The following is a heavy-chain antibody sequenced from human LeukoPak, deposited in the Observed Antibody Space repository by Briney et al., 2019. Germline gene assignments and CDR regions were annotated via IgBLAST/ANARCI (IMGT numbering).Heavy chain of an antibody. V-gene: IGHV3-21*01. CDR1: GFTFGSYS. CDR2: ISSSSSYI. D-gene: IGHD2-21*02. CDR3: ARLVVTAILGFDP. Sequence: PGGSLRLSCAASGFTFGSYSMNWVRQAPGKGLEWVSSISSSSSYIYYADSVKGRFTISRDNAKNSLYLQMNSLRAEDTAVYYCARLVVTAILGFDPWGQGTLVTVSS. J-gene: IGHJ5*02.